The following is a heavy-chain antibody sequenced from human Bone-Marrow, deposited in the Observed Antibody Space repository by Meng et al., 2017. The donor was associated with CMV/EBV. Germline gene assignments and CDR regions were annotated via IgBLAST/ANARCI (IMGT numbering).Heavy chain of an antibody. Sequence: QVQLGQSGAEVKKPGSSVKVSCKASGGTSNTYAITWVRQAPGQGLEWMGRIIPVLGIAIYAQKFQGRVIITADKSTSTAYMDLSSLRSEDTAMYYFTRNGFPEGGYYFDYWGQGTLVTVSS. CDR2: IIPVLGIA. J-gene: IGHJ4*02. CDR1: GGTSNTYA. V-gene: IGHV1-69*09. CDR3: TRNGFPEGGYYFDY. D-gene: IGHD2-15*01.